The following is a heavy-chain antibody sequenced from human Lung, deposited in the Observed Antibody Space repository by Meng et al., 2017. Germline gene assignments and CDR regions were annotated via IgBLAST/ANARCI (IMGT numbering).Heavy chain of an antibody. D-gene: IGHD6-19*01. V-gene: IGHV3-30*01. Sequence: QGQLVESGGGVVQPGRSLRLSCAASGFTFSSYAMHWVRQAPGKGLEWVAVISYDGSNKYYADSVKGRFTISRDNSKNTLYLQMNSLRAEDTAVYYCASGLDLFDYWGQGTLVTVSS. CDR3: ASGLDLFDY. CDR1: GFTFSSYA. J-gene: IGHJ4*02. CDR2: ISYDGSNK.